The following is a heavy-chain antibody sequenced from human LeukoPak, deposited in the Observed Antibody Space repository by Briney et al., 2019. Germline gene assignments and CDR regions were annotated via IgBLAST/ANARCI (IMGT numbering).Heavy chain of an antibody. D-gene: IGHD4-17*01. CDR2: IYYSGST. CDR3: ARRPTTVTTGNWFDP. V-gene: IGHV4-39*01. J-gene: IGHJ5*02. CDR1: GGSISSSSYY. Sequence: SETLSLTCTVSGGSISSSSYYWGWIRQPPGKGLEWIGSIYYSGSTYYNPSLKSRVTISVDTSKNQFSLKLSSVTAADTAVYYCARRPTTVTTGNWFDPWGQGTLVTVSS.